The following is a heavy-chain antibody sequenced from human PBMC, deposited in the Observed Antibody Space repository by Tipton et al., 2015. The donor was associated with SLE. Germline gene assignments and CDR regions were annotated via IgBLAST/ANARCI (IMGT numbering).Heavy chain of an antibody. Sequence: SLRLSCTASGFTFGDYAMSWFRQAPGKGLEWVGFIRSKAYGGTTEYAASVKGRFTISRDDSKSIAYLQMNSLKTEDTAVYYCTRDREFLEWLVDYWGQGTLVTVSS. V-gene: IGHV3-49*03. CDR2: IRSKAYGGTT. CDR3: TRDREFLEWLVDY. CDR1: GFTFGDYA. J-gene: IGHJ4*02. D-gene: IGHD3-3*01.